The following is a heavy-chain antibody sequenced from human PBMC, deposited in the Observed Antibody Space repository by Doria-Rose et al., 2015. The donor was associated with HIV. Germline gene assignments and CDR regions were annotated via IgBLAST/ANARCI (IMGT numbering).Heavy chain of an antibody. CDR1: GVSLSNPGMG. Sequence: QITLKESGPVLVKPTETLTLTCTVSGVSLSNPGMGVSWIRQPPGKALEWLANIVSDDERSYNTSLKSRLTISRGTSKSQVVLTMTDMDPVDTATYYCARIKSSRWYHKYYFDFWGQGTLVIVSA. V-gene: IGHV2-26*01. J-gene: IGHJ4*02. D-gene: IGHD6-13*01. CDR2: IVSDDER. CDR3: ARIKSSRWYHKYYFDF.